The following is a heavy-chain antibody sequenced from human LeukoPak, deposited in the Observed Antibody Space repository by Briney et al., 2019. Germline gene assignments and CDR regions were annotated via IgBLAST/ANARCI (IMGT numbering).Heavy chain of an antibody. Sequence: GGSLRLSCAASGFTFSSYAMSWVRQAPGKGLEWVSAISGSGGSTYYADSVKGRFTISRDNSKNTLYLQMNSLRAGDTDVYYCAKDGAHYDSLTGFSDWFDPWGQGTLVTVSS. CDR3: AKDGAHYDSLTGFSDWFDP. D-gene: IGHD3-9*01. J-gene: IGHJ5*02. V-gene: IGHV3-23*01. CDR1: GFTFSSYA. CDR2: ISGSGGST.